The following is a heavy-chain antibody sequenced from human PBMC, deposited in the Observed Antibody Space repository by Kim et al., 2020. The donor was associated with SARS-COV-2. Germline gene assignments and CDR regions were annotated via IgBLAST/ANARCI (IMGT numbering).Heavy chain of an antibody. D-gene: IGHD6-13*01. CDR1: GFTFSSYA. CDR3: ARDSSSLFDY. V-gene: IGHV3-30-3*01. Sequence: GGSLRLSCAASGFTFSSYAMHWVRQAPGKGLEWVAVISYDGSNKYYADSVKGRFTISRDNSKNTLYLQMNSLRAEDTAVYYCARDSSSLFDYWGQGTLVTVSS. J-gene: IGHJ4*02. CDR2: ISYDGSNK.